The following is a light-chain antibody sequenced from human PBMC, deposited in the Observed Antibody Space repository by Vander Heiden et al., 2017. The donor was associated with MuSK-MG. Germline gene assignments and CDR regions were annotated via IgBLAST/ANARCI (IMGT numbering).Light chain of an antibody. J-gene: IGKJ4*02. CDR3: QQSHSTPRT. CDR1: QSSISY. CDR2: AAS. V-gene: IGKV1-39*01. Sequence: FQMTQSPYSLSASVGDRVTITCRASQSSISYLNSYQQKPAKAPKRLIFAASSLQSGVPSRCSSSGSGTDVTPPTSSLQPEDVSTDYCQQSHSTPRTFGGGTKVEIK.